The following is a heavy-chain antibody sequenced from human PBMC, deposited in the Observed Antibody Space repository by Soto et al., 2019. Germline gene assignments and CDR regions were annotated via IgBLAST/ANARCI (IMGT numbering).Heavy chain of an antibody. D-gene: IGHD2-8*01. V-gene: IGHV1-46*01. CDR1: GYTFTHYY. CDR3: ARPPFPGCINGVCYPCDH. Sequence: GASVKVSCKASGYTFTHYYMHWVRQAPGQGLEWMGMINPSGGSTSYAQNFQDRLTMTRDTSTSTVYMELSSLRSEDTAVYYCARPPFPGCINGVCYPCDHWGQGTLVTVSS. J-gene: IGHJ4*02. CDR2: INPSGGST.